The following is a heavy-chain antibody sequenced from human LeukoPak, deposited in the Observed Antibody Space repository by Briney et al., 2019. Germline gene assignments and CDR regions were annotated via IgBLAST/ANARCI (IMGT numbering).Heavy chain of an antibody. Sequence: GGSLRLSCTASGFTFSIYSMNWVRQAPGKGLEWVSYIRSSSSAMYYADSVKGRFTISRDNAKNSLYLQMNSLRAEDTAVYYCARDLRGTGYNFDYWGQGTLVTVSS. D-gene: IGHD3/OR15-3a*01. CDR2: IRSSSSAM. CDR3: ARDLRGTGYNFDY. J-gene: IGHJ4*02. V-gene: IGHV3-48*04. CDR1: GFTFSIYS.